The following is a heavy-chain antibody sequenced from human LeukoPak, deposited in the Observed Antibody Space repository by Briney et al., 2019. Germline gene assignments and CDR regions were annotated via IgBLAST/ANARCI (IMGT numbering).Heavy chain of an antibody. J-gene: IGHJ4*02. D-gene: IGHD2-15*01. CDR3: ARDSGGDVEVPDY. CDR1: GGTFSSYA. Sequence: ASVKVSCKASGGTFSSYAISWVRQAPGQGLEWMGGIIPMFGTANYAQKFQGRVTITADESMRTAYMELSSLRSEDTAVYYCARDSGGDVEVPDYWGQGTLVTVSS. CDR2: IIPMFGTA. V-gene: IGHV1-69*13.